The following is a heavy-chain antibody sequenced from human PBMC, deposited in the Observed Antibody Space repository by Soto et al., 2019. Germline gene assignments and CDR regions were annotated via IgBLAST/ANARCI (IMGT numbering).Heavy chain of an antibody. D-gene: IGHD3-9*01. V-gene: IGHV4-31*03. CDR2: ISDSGNT. CDR3: ARTTFYDIFTAYYSLFDY. CDR1: GGSISSGGYY. Sequence: QVQLQESGPELVKPSQTLTLTCTVSGGSISSGGYYWSWIRQHPGKGLEWIGHISDSGNTYYNPSPKSRLTISVDTSKNHFSLNLSAVTAADTAVYYCARTTFYDIFTAYYSLFDYWGQGTLVTVSS. J-gene: IGHJ4*02.